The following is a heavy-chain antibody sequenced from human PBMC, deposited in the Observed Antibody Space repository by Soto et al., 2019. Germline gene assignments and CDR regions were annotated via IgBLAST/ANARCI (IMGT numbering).Heavy chain of an antibody. CDR1: GGSISSYY. V-gene: IGHV4-59*01. CDR2: MHYGGNS. Sequence: KPSETLSLTCTVSGGSISSYYCSWFRQPPGKGLEWIGHMHYGGNSDYNPSLRSRVTMSVDTSKNQFSLKLSSVTAADTAVYYCARGHYYDSSGYSYFDYWGQGTLVTSPQ. D-gene: IGHD3-22*01. CDR3: ARGHYYDSSGYSYFDY. J-gene: IGHJ4*02.